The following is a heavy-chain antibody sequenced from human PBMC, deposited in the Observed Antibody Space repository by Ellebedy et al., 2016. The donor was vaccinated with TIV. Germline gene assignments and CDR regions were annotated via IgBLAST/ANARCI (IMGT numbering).Heavy chain of an antibody. D-gene: IGHD6-19*01. CDR3: ARDSREEGSGWLKSFDY. V-gene: IGHV1-46*01. CDR1: GYTFTSYY. J-gene: IGHJ4*02. Sequence: AASVKVSCKASGYTFTSYYMHWVRQAPGQGLEWMGIINPSGGSTSYAQKFQGRVTMTRDTSISTAYMELSRLRSDDTAVYYCARDSREEGSGWLKSFDYWGQGTLVTVSS. CDR2: INPSGGST.